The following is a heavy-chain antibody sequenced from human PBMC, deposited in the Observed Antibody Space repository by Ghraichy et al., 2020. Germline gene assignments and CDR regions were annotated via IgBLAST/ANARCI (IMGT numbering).Heavy chain of an antibody. CDR1: GFTFSNSA. Sequence: GESLNISCAASGFTFSNSAMDWVRQAPGKGLEWVSAVNGNADRTYYADSVKGRFTISRDNSKNTLYLQMNSLRVEDTALYYCTKWGAQSGSYRFVDYWGQGILVTVSS. CDR3: TKWGAQSGSYRFVDY. CDR2: VNGNADRT. D-gene: IGHD1-26*01. V-gene: IGHV3-23*01. J-gene: IGHJ4*02.